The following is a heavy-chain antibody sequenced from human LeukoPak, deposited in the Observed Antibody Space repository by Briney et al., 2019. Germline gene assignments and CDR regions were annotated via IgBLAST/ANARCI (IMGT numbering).Heavy chain of an antibody. CDR1: GGSFSGYY. CDR3: ARHASGFDY. D-gene: IGHD7-27*01. J-gene: IGHJ4*02. CDR2: INHSGST. V-gene: IGHV4-34*01. Sequence: SETLSLTCAVYGGSFSGYYRSWIRQPPGKGLEWIGEINHSGSTNYNPSLKSRVTISVDTSKNQFSLKLSSVTAADTAVYYCARHASGFDYWGQGTLVTVSS.